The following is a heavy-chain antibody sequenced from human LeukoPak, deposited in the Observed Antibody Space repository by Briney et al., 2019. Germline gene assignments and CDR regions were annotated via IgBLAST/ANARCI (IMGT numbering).Heavy chain of an antibody. V-gene: IGHV3-11*01. CDR3: ASLRGVNR. CDR2: ISSSGTTI. J-gene: IGHJ4*02. D-gene: IGHD3-10*01. CDR1: GFTFSDYY. Sequence: PGRSLRLSCAASGFTFSDYYMSWIRQPPGKGLEWVSYISSSGTTIYYADSVRGRFTVSRDNAKNSLYLQMDSLSAKDTAVYYCASLRGVNRWGQGTLVTVSS.